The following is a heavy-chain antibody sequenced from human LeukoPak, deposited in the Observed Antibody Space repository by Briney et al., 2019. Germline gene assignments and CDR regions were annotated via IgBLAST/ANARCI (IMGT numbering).Heavy chain of an antibody. D-gene: IGHD5-24*01. CDR1: GLTVSSSY. CDR3: ARDKFAGAWLQGFDY. Sequence: PGGSLRLSCAASGLTVSSSYMSWVRQAPGKGLEWVSVIYSDGSTYYADSVKGRFTISRDNSKNMLYLQMNSLRAEDTAVYYCARDKFAGAWLQGFDYWGQGTLITVSS. V-gene: IGHV3-53*01. J-gene: IGHJ4*02. CDR2: IYSDGST.